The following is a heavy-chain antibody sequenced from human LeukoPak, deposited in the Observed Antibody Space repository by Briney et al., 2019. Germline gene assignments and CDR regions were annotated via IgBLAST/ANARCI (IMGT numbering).Heavy chain of an antibody. CDR1: GGSFSGYY. CDR2: INHSGST. CDR3: ARGLGGYYDSSGYYYSLYY. D-gene: IGHD3-22*01. V-gene: IGHV4-34*01. J-gene: IGHJ4*02. Sequence: KSSETLSLTCAVYGGSFSGYYWSWIRQPPGKGLEWIGEINHSGSTNYNPSLKSRVTISVDTSKNQFSLKLSSVTAADTAVYYCARGLGGYYDSSGYYYSLYYWGQGTLVTVSS.